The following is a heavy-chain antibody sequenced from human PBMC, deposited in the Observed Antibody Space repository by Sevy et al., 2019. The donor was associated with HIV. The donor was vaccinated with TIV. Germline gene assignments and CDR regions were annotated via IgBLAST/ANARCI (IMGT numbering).Heavy chain of an antibody. D-gene: IGHD6-6*01. V-gene: IGHV1-69*06. CDR3: ARGRYSSSGWFDP. J-gene: IGHJ5*02. CDR1: GGTFSRYA. Sequence: ASVKVSCKASGGTFSRYAISWVRQAPGQGLEWMGGIIPIFGTANYAQKFQGRVTITADKSTSTAYMELSSLRSEDTAVYYCARGRYSSSGWFDPWGQGTLVTVSS. CDR2: IIPIFGTA.